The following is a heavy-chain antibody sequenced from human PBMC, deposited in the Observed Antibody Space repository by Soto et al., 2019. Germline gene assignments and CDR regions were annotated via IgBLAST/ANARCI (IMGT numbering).Heavy chain of an antibody. V-gene: IGHV4-59*08. CDR3: ASHMVRGVPFGY. CDR1: GGSISSYY. D-gene: IGHD3-10*01. Sequence: SETLSLTCTVSGGSISSYYWSWIRQPPGKGLEWIGYIYFRGSTNYNPSLKSRVTISVDTSKNQFSLKLSSVAAADTAVYYCASHMVRGVPFGYWGQGTLVTVSS. J-gene: IGHJ4*02. CDR2: IYFRGST.